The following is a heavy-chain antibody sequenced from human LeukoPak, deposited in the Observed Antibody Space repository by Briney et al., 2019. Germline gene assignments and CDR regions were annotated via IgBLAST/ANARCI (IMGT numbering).Heavy chain of an antibody. D-gene: IGHD3-22*01. CDR2: MNPNSGDT. CDR3: ARGLGDYYDTSDFYYAVPAH. J-gene: IGHJ4*02. Sequence: GASVKVSCKASGYTFTTYDITWVRQATEQGLEWMGWMNPNSGDTAYAQTFQGRVAMTRDTSISTAYMELSSLRSEDTAVYYCARGLGDYYDTSDFYYAVPAHWGQGTLVTVSS. V-gene: IGHV1-8*01. CDR1: GYTFTTYD.